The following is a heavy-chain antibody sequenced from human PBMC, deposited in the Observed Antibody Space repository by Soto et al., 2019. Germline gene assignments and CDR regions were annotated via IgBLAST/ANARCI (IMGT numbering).Heavy chain of an antibody. CDR3: ARGVYYDFWSGYYTGIWFDP. J-gene: IGHJ5*02. D-gene: IGHD3-3*01. CDR1: GGSISSYY. V-gene: IGHV4-59*01. Sequence: SETLSLTCTVSGGSISSYYWSWIRQPPGKGLEWIGYIYYSGSTNYNPSLKSRVTISVDTSKNQFSLKLSSVTAADTAVYYCARGVYYDFWSGYYTGIWFDPWGQGALVTVSS. CDR2: IYYSGST.